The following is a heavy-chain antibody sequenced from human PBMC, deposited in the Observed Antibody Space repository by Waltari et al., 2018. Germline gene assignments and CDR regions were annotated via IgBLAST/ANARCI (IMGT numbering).Heavy chain of an antibody. D-gene: IGHD3-16*01. J-gene: IGHJ4*02. CDR1: GFKLKDHG. CDR3: ARYLNWGLPRFDN. Sequence: EVQLAESGGAVVRPGGFLRLPWVASGFKLKDHGRSWVRRVPGKGLEWVSGITWNGGIISYSDSVKGRFTITRDNDKNSLSLQMTSLRVEDTALYYCARYLNWGLPRFDNWGQGTQVTVSS. V-gene: IGHV3-20*04. CDR2: ITWNGGII.